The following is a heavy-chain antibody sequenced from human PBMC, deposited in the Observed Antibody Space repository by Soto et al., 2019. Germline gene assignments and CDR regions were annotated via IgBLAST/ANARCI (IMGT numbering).Heavy chain of an antibody. CDR3: VKDRVILSGYDLPYYFDY. CDR1: GFTFSSYA. CDR2: ISSNGGST. D-gene: IGHD5-12*01. V-gene: IGHV3-64D*08. Sequence: GGSLRLSCSASGFTFSSYAMHWVRQAPGKGLEYVSAISSNGGSTYYADSVKGRFTISRDNSKNTLYLQMSSLRAEDTAVYYCVKDRVILSGYDLPYYFDYWGQGTLVTVSS. J-gene: IGHJ4*02.